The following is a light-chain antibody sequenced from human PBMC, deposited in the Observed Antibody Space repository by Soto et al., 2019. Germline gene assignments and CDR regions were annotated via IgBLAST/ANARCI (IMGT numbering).Light chain of an antibody. Sequence: DIQMTQSPSTLSSSVGDRVTITCRASQSIGSWLAWYQQKPGKAPKLLIYKASSLESGVSSRFSGSGSGKEFTLTIRILQPDDFGTYYCQHFGTFGQGTKVEIK. CDR3: QHFGT. J-gene: IGKJ1*01. CDR2: KAS. V-gene: IGKV1-5*03. CDR1: QSIGSW.